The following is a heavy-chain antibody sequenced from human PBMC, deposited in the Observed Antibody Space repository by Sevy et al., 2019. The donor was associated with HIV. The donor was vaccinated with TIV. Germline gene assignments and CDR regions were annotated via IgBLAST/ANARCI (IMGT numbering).Heavy chain of an antibody. CDR1: GLSLSTRGVG. V-gene: IGHV2-5*02. D-gene: IGHD1-26*01. Sequence: SGPTLVKPTQTLTLTCTLSGLSLSTRGVGVGWIRQPPGKAPEWLALIYWDDVTYYRPSLSSRLTITRDTSENQVVVLTMTNMDPVDTATYFCAHNGRDSYYRGIVWGQGALVTVSS. CDR2: IYWDDVT. J-gene: IGHJ4*02. CDR3: AHNGRDSYYRGIV.